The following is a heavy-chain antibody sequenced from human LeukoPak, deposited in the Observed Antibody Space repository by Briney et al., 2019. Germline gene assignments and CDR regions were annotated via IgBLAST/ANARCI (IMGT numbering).Heavy chain of an antibody. CDR1: GFTFSSYA. D-gene: IGHD2-15*01. Sequence: GGSLRLSCAASGFTFSSYAMHWVRQAPGKGLEWVAVISYDGSNKYYADFVKGRFTISRDNSKNTLYLQMNSLRAEDTAVYYCAKDLGYCGVGSCSAIDYWGQGTLVTVSS. CDR3: AKDLGYCGVGSCSAIDY. CDR2: ISYDGSNK. V-gene: IGHV3-30*18. J-gene: IGHJ4*02.